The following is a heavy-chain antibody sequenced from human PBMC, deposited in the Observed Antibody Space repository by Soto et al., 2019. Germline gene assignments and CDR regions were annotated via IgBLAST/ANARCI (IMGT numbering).Heavy chain of an antibody. V-gene: IGHV3-23*01. J-gene: IGHJ4*02. CDR3: AKSRAWFGEFSY. Sequence: EVQLLESGGGLVQPGGSLRLSCAASGFTFSSYAMSWVRQAPGKGLEWVSAISGSGGSTYYADSVKGRFTISRDNSKNTLHLQMNSLIAEDTAVYYCAKSRAWFGEFSYLGQGTLVTVSS. CDR2: ISGSGGST. CDR1: GFTFSSYA. D-gene: IGHD3-10*01.